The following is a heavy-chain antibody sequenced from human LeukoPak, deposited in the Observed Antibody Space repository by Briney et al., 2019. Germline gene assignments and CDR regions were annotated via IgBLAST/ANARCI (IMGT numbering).Heavy chain of an antibody. D-gene: IGHD2-15*01. V-gene: IGHV3-53*01. CDR1: GFTVSSNY. Sequence: GGSLRLSCAASGFTVSSNYMNWVRQAPGKGLEWVSVIYGGGSTYHADSVKGRFTISRDTSKNTLYLHMNSLRAEDTAVYYCARAALQEAFDIWGQGTMVTVSS. CDR3: ARAALQEAFDI. J-gene: IGHJ3*02. CDR2: IYGGGST.